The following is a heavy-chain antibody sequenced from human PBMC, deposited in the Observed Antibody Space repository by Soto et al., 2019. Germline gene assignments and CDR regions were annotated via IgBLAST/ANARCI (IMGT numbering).Heavy chain of an antibody. D-gene: IGHD4-4*01. V-gene: IGHV3-9*01. CDR1: GFTFDNYA. J-gene: IGHJ4*02. CDR2: ISWDSGSI. CDR3: VKEKLYSNYEYYFDS. Sequence: GGSLRLSCAASGFTFDNYAMHWVRQAPGKGLEWVSGISWDSGSIDYADSARGRFTISRDNAKNSLYLQMNSLRPEDTALYYCVKEKLYSNYEYYFDSWGQGTLVTVSS.